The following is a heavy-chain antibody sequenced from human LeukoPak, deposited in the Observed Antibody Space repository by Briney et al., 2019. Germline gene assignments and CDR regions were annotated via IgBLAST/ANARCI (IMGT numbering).Heavy chain of an antibody. CDR1: GFTFSSYT. Sequence: GGSLRLSCAASGFTFSSYTMNWVRQAPGKGLEWVSAISGSGVGTYYADSVKGRFTVSRDNSWNTLYLQMSSLRAEDTAVYYCAKDQVISGSEASDIWGQGTMVTVSS. J-gene: IGHJ3*02. V-gene: IGHV3-23*01. CDR3: AKDQVISGSEASDI. CDR2: ISGSGVGT. D-gene: IGHD2-21*01.